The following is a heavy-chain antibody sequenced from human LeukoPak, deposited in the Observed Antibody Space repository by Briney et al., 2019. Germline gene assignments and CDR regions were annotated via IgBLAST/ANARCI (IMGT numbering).Heavy chain of an antibody. J-gene: IGHJ3*02. Sequence: ASVKVACKVSGYTLTELSMHWVRQAPGKGLEWVGGFDPEDGETIYAQKFQGRVTMTEETSTDTAYMELSSLRSEDTAVYYCATDLKWLDGAFDIWGQGTMVTVSS. CDR3: ATDLKWLDGAFDI. V-gene: IGHV1-24*01. CDR2: FDPEDGET. D-gene: IGHD6-19*01. CDR1: GYTLTELS.